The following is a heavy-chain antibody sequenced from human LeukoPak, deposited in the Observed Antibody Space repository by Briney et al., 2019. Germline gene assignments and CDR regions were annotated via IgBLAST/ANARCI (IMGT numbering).Heavy chain of an antibody. D-gene: IGHD3-10*01. CDR3: ARHYGSGEYYGMDV. Sequence: NSGGSLRLSCAASGFTFSSYSMNWVRQAPGKGLEWVSSISSSSSYIYYADSVKGRFTISRDNAKNSLYLQMNSLRAEDTGVYYCARHYGSGEYYGMDVWGKGATVTVSS. J-gene: IGHJ6*04. CDR2: ISSSSSYI. V-gene: IGHV3-21*01. CDR1: GFTFSSYS.